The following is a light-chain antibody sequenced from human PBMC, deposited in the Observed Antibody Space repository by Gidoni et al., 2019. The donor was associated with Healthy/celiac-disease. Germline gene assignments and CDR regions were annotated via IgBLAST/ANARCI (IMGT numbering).Light chain of an antibody. CDR3: MQALQTPYT. CDR2: LGS. CDR1: QSLLHSNGYNY. V-gene: IGKV2-28*01. Sequence: DIVRTQSPLSLPVTPGEPAAISCRSSQSLLHSNGYNYLDWYLQKPGQSPQLLIYLGSNLASGVPDRFSGSGSGTDFTLKISRVEAEDVGVYYCMQALQTPYTFGQGTKLEIK. J-gene: IGKJ2*01.